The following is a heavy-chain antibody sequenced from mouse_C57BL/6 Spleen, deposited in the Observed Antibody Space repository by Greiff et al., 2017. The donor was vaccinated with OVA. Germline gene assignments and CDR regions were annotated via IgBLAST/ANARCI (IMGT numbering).Heavy chain of an antibody. J-gene: IGHJ4*01. V-gene: IGHV7-1*01. D-gene: IGHD2-4*01. CDR1: GFTFSDFY. CDR2: SRNKANDYTT. CDR3: ARGGGLRLGYAMDY. Sequence: EVHLVESGGGLVQSGRSLRLSCATSGFTFSDFYMEWVRQAPGKGLEWIAASRNKANDYTTEYSASVKGRFIVSRDTSQSILYLQMNALRAEDTAIYYCARGGGLRLGYAMDYWGQGTSVTVSS.